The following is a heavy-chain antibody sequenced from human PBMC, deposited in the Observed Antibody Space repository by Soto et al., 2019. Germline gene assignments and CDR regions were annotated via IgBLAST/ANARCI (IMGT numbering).Heavy chain of an antibody. CDR2: SKSKTDGGTT. CDR3: TTGLGELSRIVPPYNWFHP. D-gene: IGHD3-16*02. Sequence: EVQLVESGAGLVKPGGSLRLSCAASGFTFSNAWMSWVSQAPGKGLEWVGRSKSKTDGGTTDYAAPVKGRFTISRDDSKNTLYLQMNSLKTEDTAVYYCTTGLGELSRIVPPYNWFHPWGQGTLVTVSS. V-gene: IGHV3-15*01. CDR1: GFTFSNAW. J-gene: IGHJ5*02.